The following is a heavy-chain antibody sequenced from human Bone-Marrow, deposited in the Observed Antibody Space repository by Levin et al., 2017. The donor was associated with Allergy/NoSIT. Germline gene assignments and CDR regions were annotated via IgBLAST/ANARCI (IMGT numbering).Heavy chain of an antibody. CDR2: IYDVGTPT. J-gene: IGHJ2*01. CDR1: GFTFRSYA. V-gene: IGHV3-23*01. CDR3: ARDRRINPYGYFDC. Sequence: GGSLRLSCAASGFTFRSYAMTWVRQSPGKGLEWVSSIYDVGTPTFYADSVKGRFTISRDNSENTLYLHMNSLRADDTAVYYCARDRRINPYGYFDCWGRGTLVSVSS. D-gene: IGHD2-15*01.